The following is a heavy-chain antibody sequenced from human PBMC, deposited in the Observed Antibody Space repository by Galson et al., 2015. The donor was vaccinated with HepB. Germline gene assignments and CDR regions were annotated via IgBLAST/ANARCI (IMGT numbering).Heavy chain of an antibody. CDR1: GFTFSSDA. CDR2: ISGSGSNK. D-gene: IGHD6-19*01. CDR3: GSGPTRYTGWYRGLHKFFQH. Sequence: SLRLSCAASGFTFSSDAMSWVRQAPGKGLEWVSSISGSGSNKYYADSVKGRCTTSRDNAKNMVYLQMNSLRDEDTAVYYCGSGPTRYTGWYRGLHKFFQHWGQGTLVTVSS. J-gene: IGHJ1*01. V-gene: IGHV3-23*01.